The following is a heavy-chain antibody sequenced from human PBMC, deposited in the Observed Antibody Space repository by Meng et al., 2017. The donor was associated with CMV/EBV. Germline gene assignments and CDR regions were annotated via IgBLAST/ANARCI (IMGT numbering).Heavy chain of an antibody. Sequence: SETLSLTCTVSGGSICSSSYYWGWIRQPPGKGLEWIGSIYDSGSSYYNPSLKSRATISVDTSKNQFSLKLSSVTAADTAVYYCARLNLLSCWLDPWGQGTLVTVSS. V-gene: IGHV4-39*01. D-gene: IGHD2-2*01. CDR1: GGSICSSSYY. CDR2: IYDSGSS. J-gene: IGHJ5*02. CDR3: ARLNLLSCWLDP.